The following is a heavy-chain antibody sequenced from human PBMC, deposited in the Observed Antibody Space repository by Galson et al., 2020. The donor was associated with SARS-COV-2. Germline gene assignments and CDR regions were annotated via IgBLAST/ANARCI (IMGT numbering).Heavy chain of an antibody. CDR3: AKTLVGNGGYMDV. J-gene: IGHJ6*03. V-gene: IGHV3-23*01. CDR1: GFIFSVYA. D-gene: IGHD2-2*01. Sequence: GGSLRLSCGGSGFIFSVYAMNWVRQAPGKGLEWVATIDSTGGFIYYQDSVQDRFTISRDNSKDTVFLQMNSLRAEDTAVYHCAKTLVGNGGYMDVWGKGTTVTVS. CDR2: IDSTGGFI.